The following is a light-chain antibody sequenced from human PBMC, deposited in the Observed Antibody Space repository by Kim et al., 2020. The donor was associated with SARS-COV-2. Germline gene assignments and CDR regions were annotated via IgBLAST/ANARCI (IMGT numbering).Light chain of an antibody. V-gene: IGKV2-28*01. J-gene: IGKJ2*01. CDR1: QSLLHSNGYNY. CDR3: MQALQTPNT. Sequence: IVMTQSPLSLPVTPGEPASISCRSSQSLLHSNGYNYLDWYLQKPGQSPQLLIYLGSNRASGVPDRFSGSGSGTDFTLKISRVEAGDVGVYYCMQALQTPNTFGQGTKLEI. CDR2: LGS.